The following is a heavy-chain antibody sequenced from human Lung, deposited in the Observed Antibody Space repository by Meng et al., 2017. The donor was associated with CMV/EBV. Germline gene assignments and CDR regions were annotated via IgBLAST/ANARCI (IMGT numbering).Heavy chain of an antibody. D-gene: IGHD5-12*01. Sequence: ASVXVSCKASGYTFISYGISWVRQAPGQGLEWMGWISAYNGRTNYAQKFQGRVTMTTDTSTNTAYTELRSLRSDDTAVYFCARGGYSDYDVRGSDYYYGMDVWGQGTTVTVSS. CDR3: ARGGYSDYDVRGSDYYYGMDV. CDR1: GYTFISYG. J-gene: IGHJ6*02. CDR2: ISAYNGRT. V-gene: IGHV1-18*01.